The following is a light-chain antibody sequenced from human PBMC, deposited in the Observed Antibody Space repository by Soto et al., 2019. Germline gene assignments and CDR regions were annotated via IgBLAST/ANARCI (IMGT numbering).Light chain of an antibody. J-gene: IGKJ1*01. CDR3: QHYNSYSEA. CDR2: DAS. V-gene: IGKV1-5*01. CDR1: QSIIRW. Sequence: DIQMTQSPSTLSASVEDRVTITCRASQSIIRWLAWYQQKLWKAPKLLIYDASSLESGVPSRFSGSGSGTEFTLTISNLQPDDFATYYCQHYNSYSEAFGQGTKADIK.